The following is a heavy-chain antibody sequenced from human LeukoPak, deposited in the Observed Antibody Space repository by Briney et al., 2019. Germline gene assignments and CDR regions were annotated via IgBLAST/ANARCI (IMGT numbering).Heavy chain of an antibody. J-gene: IGHJ4*02. Sequence: TGGSLRLSCAASGFTFDDYAMHWVRQAPGKGLEWVSGISWNSGSIGYADSVKGRFTISRDNSKDTIYLQMNSLRAEDTATYYCAKSIRPIDSNSWYLHFDSWGQGTLVTVSS. CDR2: ISWNSGSI. D-gene: IGHD6-13*01. CDR3: AKSIRPIDSNSWYLHFDS. V-gene: IGHV3-9*01. CDR1: GFTFDDYA.